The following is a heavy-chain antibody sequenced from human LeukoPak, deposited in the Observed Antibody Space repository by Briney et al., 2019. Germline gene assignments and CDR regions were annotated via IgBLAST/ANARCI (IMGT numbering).Heavy chain of an antibody. D-gene: IGHD5-12*01. J-gene: IGHJ4*02. CDR2: INHSGST. CDR3: ARDIVDTSFDY. V-gene: IGHV4-34*01. Sequence: PSETLSLTCAVYGGSFSGYYWSWIRQPPGKGLEWIGEINHSGSTNYNPSLKSRVTISVDTSKNQFSLKLSSVTAADTAVYYCARDIVDTSFDYWGQGTLVTVSS. CDR1: GGSFSGYY.